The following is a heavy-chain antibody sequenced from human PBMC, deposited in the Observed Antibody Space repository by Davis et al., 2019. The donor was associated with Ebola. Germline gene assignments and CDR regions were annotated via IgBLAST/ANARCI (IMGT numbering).Heavy chain of an antibody. V-gene: IGHV4-34*01. D-gene: IGHD3-10*01. CDR2: INHSGST. J-gene: IGHJ4*02. CDR3: ARFAVTMVRGAGFDY. Sequence: SETLSLTCAVYGGSFSGYYWSWIRQPPGKGLEWIGEINHSGSTNYNPSLKSRVTISVDTSKNQFSLKLSSVTAADTAVYYCARFAVTMVRGAGFDYWGQGTLVTVSS. CDR1: GGSFSGYY.